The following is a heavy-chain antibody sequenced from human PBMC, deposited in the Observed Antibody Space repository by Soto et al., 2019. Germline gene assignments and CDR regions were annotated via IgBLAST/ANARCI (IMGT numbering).Heavy chain of an antibody. CDR1: GFSLSTFGMG. D-gene: IGHD2-21*02. Sequence: SGPTLVNPTHTLTLTCTFSGFSLSTFGMGVGWIRQPPGKALEWLALIYWNDDKRYSPSLNSRLTIAKDTYKNLVVLTMTNVDHVDAATYYCVNSTATSPYDYWGQGTMVTVSS. V-gene: IGHV2-5*01. CDR2: IYWNDDK. CDR3: VNSTATSPYDY. J-gene: IGHJ4*02.